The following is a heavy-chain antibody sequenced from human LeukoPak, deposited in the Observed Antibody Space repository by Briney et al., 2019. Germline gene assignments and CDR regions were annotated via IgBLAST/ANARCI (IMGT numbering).Heavy chain of an antibody. CDR3: ARVFSSVATFYYFDY. CDR2: IIPIFGTA. V-gene: IGHV1-69*13. J-gene: IGHJ4*02. D-gene: IGHD5-12*01. Sequence: SVKVSCKASGGTFSSYAISWVRQAPGRGLEWMGGIIPIFGTANYAQKFQGRVTITADESTSTAYMELSSLRSEDTAVYYCARVFSSVATFYYFDYWGQGTLVTVSS. CDR1: GGTFSSYA.